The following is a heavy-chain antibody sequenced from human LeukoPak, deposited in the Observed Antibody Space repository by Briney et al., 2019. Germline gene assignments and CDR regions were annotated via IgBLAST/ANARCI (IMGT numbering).Heavy chain of an antibody. Sequence: GGSLRLSCAASGFTFSSYDMHWVRQPTGKGLEWVSAIGTAGDTYYPGSVKGRFTISRENAKNSLYLQMNSLRAGDTAVYYCARGLAGATPRDYYYYYGMDVWGQGTTVTVSS. J-gene: IGHJ6*02. CDR1: GFTFSSYD. D-gene: IGHD1-26*01. V-gene: IGHV3-13*01. CDR2: IGTAGDT. CDR3: ARGLAGATPRDYYYYYGMDV.